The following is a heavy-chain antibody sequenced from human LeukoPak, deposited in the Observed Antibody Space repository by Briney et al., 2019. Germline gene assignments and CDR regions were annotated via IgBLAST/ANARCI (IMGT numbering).Heavy chain of an antibody. D-gene: IGHD3-16*02. J-gene: IGHJ4*02. Sequence: GGSLRLSCAASGSTFSSYAMSWVRQAPGKGLEWVSAISGSGGSTYYADSVKGRFTISRDNSKNTLYLQMNSLRAEDTAVYYCAKGAVWGSYRPYYFDYWGQGTLVTVSS. CDR1: GSTFSSYA. CDR2: ISGSGGST. V-gene: IGHV3-23*01. CDR3: AKGAVWGSYRPYYFDY.